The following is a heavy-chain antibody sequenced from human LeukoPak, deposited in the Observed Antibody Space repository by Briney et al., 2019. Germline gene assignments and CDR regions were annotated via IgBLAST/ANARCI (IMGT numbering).Heavy chain of an antibody. J-gene: IGHJ4*02. CDR2: ISSGSSTI. CDR1: GFTFDDYN. V-gene: IGHV3-48*02. CDR3: AREPPGNYDSSGYYYAHFDY. D-gene: IGHD3-22*01. Sequence: GGSLRLSCAASGFTFDDYNMNWVRQAPGKGLEWVSYISSGSSTIHYADSVKGRFTISRDNAKNSLFLQMNSLRDEDTAVYYCAREPPGNYDSSGYYYAHFDYWGQGTLVTVSS.